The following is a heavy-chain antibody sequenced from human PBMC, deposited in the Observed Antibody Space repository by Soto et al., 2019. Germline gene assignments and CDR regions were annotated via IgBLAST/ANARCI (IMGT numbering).Heavy chain of an antibody. CDR3: ASAPPYCSSTSCLADY. CDR2: MNPNSGNT. Sequence: GASVEVSCKASGYTFTIYDINWVRQATGQGLEWMGWMNPNSGNTGYAQKFQGRVTMTRNTSISTAYMELSSLRSEDTAVYYCASAPPYCSSTSCLADYWGQGTLVTVSS. D-gene: IGHD2-2*01. CDR1: GYTFTIYD. V-gene: IGHV1-8*01. J-gene: IGHJ4*02.